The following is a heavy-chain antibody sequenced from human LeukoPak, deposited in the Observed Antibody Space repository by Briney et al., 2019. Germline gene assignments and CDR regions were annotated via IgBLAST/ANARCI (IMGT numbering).Heavy chain of an antibody. V-gene: IGHV3-9*01. D-gene: IGHD2-2*01. Sequence: GRSLRLSCAASGFTFDDYAMHWVRQAPGKGLEWVSGISWNSASIGYADSVKGRFTISRDNAKNSLYLQMNSLRAEDTALYYCAKDYGRYCSSTSCSNQRGYYYYGMDVWGQGTTVTVSS. CDR1: GFTFDDYA. CDR3: AKDYGRYCSSTSCSNQRGYYYYGMDV. J-gene: IGHJ6*02. CDR2: ISWNSASI.